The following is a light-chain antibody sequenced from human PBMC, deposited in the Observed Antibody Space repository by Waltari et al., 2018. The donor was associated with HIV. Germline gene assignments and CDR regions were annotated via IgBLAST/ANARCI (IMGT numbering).Light chain of an antibody. CDR3: CSYAGSSTYV. V-gene: IGLV2-23*02. Sequence: QSALTQPASVSGSPGQSITISCTGTSSDVGGYNSVSWDQQHPGKAPKLMIYDVSKRPSVFSNRFSGSKSVNTASLTISGLQAEDEADYYCCSYAGSSTYVFGTGTKVTVL. CDR2: DVS. CDR1: SSDVGGYNS. J-gene: IGLJ1*01.